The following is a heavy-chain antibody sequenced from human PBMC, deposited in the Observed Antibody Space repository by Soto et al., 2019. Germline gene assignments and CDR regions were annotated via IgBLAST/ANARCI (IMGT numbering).Heavy chain of an antibody. J-gene: IGHJ6*02. CDR3: ARDLRVGAPRRTYYYGMDV. CDR1: GFTVSSNY. CDR2: IYSGGST. V-gene: IGHV3-53*01. D-gene: IGHD1-26*01. Sequence: GGSLRLSCAASGFTVSSNYMSWVRQAPGKGLEWVSVIYSGGSTYYADSVKGRFTISRDNSKNTLYLQMNRLRAEDTAMYYCARDLRVGAPRRTYYYGMDVWGQGTTVTVSS.